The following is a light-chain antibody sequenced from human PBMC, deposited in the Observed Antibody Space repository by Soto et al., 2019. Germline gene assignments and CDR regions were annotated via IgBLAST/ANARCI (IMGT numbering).Light chain of an antibody. Sequence: QSVLTQPPSASGSPGQSVTISCTGTSSDVGNYNYVSWYQQHPDKAPKLIISEVSNRPSGVPDRFSGSKSGNTASLTVSGLQAEDEADYYCSSYAGSNNYVFGTGTKVTVL. V-gene: IGLV2-8*01. CDR1: SSDVGNYNY. CDR3: SSYAGSNNYV. J-gene: IGLJ1*01. CDR2: EVS.